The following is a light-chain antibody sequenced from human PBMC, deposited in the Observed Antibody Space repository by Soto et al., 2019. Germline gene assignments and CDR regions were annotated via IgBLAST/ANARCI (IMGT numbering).Light chain of an antibody. Sequence: QPVLTQPASVSGSPGQSITISCTGTSSDIGGYNYVSWYQQYPGNAPKLIIYDVSYRPSGVSNRFSGSKSGNTASLTISGLQAEDEAEYHCSSYTITNTYVFGTGTKLTVL. J-gene: IGLJ1*01. CDR2: DVS. CDR1: SSDIGGYNY. V-gene: IGLV2-14*01. CDR3: SSYTITNTYV.